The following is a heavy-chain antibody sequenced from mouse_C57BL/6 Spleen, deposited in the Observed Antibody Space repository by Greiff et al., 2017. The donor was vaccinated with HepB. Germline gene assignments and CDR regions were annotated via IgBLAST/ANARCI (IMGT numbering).Heavy chain of an antibody. D-gene: IGHD2-4*01. CDR1: GYTFTDYY. CDR3: AMSDYGRAMDY. CDR2: IYPGSGNT. J-gene: IGHJ4*01. Sequence: QVQLKESGAELVRPGASVKLSCKASGYTFTDYYINWVKQRPGQGLEWIARIYPGSGNTYYNEKFKGKATLTAEKSSSTAYMQLSSLTSEDSAVYFCAMSDYGRAMDYWGQGTSVTVSS. V-gene: IGHV1-76*01.